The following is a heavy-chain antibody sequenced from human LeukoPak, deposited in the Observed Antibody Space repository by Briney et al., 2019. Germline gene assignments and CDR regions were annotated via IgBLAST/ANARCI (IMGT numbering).Heavy chain of an antibody. J-gene: IGHJ3*02. D-gene: IGHD3-22*01. Sequence: GGSLRLSCAASGFTFSSYSMNWVRQAPGKGLEWVSSISSSSSYIYYADSVKGRFTISRDNAKNSLYLQMNSLRAEDTAVYYCARPHYDSSGYYYFDAFDIWGQGTMVTVSS. CDR1: GFTFSSYS. V-gene: IGHV3-21*01. CDR2: ISSSSSYI. CDR3: ARPHYDSSGYYYFDAFDI.